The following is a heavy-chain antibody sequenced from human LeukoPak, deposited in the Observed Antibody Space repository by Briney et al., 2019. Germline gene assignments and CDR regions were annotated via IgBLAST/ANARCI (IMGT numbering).Heavy chain of an antibody. CDR3: ARDLTVTNGYYYYMDV. CDR2: IYYSGST. J-gene: IGHJ6*03. V-gene: IGHV4-39*07. Sequence: PSETLSLTCTVSGGSISSSSYYWGWIRQPPGKGLEWIGSIYYSGSTYYNPSLKSRVTISVDTSKNQFSLKLSSVTAADTAVYYCARDLTVTNGYYYYMDVWGKGTTVTVSS. D-gene: IGHD1-14*01. CDR1: GGSISSSSYY.